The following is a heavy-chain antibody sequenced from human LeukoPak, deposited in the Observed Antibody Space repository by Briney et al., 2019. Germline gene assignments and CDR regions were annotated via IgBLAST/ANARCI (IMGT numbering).Heavy chain of an antibody. D-gene: IGHD3-22*01. CDR3: ATGRHYYDSSGYYDY. Sequence: ASVKVSCKVSGYTLTELSMHWVRQAPGKGLEWMGGFDPEDGETIYAQKFQGRVTMTEDTSTDTAYTELSSLRSEDTAVYYCATGRHYYDSSGYYDYWGQGTLVTISS. CDR2: FDPEDGET. CDR1: GYTLTELS. J-gene: IGHJ4*02. V-gene: IGHV1-24*01.